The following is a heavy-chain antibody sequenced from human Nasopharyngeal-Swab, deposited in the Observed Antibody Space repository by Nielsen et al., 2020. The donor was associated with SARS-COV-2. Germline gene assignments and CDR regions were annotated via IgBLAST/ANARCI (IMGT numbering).Heavy chain of an antibody. J-gene: IGHJ3*02. D-gene: IGHD6-19*01. CDR3: ARERGSSDLDGFDI. Sequence: GGSLRLSCAASGFTFSAYRMNWVRQAPGKGLEWVSSINSLSTYIHYVDLVKGRFTISRDNAKSSLYLQMNSLRAEDTAVYYCARERGSSDLDGFDIWGQGTMVTVSP. V-gene: IGHV3-21*01. CDR2: INSLSTYI. CDR1: GFTFSAYR.